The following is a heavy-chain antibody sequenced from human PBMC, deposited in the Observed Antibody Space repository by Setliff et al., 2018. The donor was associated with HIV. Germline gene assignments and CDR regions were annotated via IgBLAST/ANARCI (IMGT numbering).Heavy chain of an antibody. CDR3: ARVDTITAAFRFDP. V-gene: IGHV3-11*06. CDR2: ISSSSTYT. Sequence: PGGSLRLSCGASGFSFGDYYMSWIRQAPGKGLEWISYISSSSTYTNYADSVKGRFTISRDNTKNSLFLQMNSLRAEDTAVYYCARVDTITAAFRFDPWGQGTLVTVSS. D-gene: IGHD6-13*01. CDR1: GFSFGDYY. J-gene: IGHJ5*02.